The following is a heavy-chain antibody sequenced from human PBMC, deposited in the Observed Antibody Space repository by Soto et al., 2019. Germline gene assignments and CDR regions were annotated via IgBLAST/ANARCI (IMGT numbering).Heavy chain of an antibody. CDR2: INPDGSIT. Sequence: EVQMMESGGGLVQPGGSLRLSCAAPGFSNYWIHWVRQVPGKGLVWVSLINPDGSITNYADSVKGRFTISRDNGKNTLYLQMNSLRAEDTAVYYCAREPHWPVRAFDYWGQGTLVTVSS. D-gene: IGHD3-10*01. V-gene: IGHV3-74*01. J-gene: IGHJ4*02. CDR1: GFSNYW. CDR3: AREPHWPVRAFDY.